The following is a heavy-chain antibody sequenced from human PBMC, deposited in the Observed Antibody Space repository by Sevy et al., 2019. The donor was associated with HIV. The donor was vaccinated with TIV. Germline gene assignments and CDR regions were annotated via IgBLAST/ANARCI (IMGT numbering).Heavy chain of an antibody. Sequence: GGSLRLSCAASGFIFSSYAMHWVRQAPGKGLEWVAVISDDGSNKYYAYSVKGRFTISRDNSKNTLYLQMNSLRAEDTAVYYCARRYYGSGRHPIEYYYGMDVWGQGPTVTVSS. J-gene: IGHJ6*02. D-gene: IGHD3-10*01. CDR2: ISDDGSNK. CDR1: GFIFSSYA. V-gene: IGHV3-30-3*01. CDR3: ARRYYGSGRHPIEYYYGMDV.